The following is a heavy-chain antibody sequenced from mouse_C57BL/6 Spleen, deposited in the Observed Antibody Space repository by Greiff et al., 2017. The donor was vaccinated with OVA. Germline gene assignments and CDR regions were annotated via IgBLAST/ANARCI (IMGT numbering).Heavy chain of an antibody. V-gene: IGHV1-4*01. CDR2: INPSSGYT. CDR1: GYTFTSYT. CDR3: ARDDGYYLYVDV. Sequence: QVQLQQSGAELARPGASVKMSCKASGYTFTSYTMHWVKQRPGQGLEWIGYINPSSGYTKYNQKFKDKATLTADKSSSTAYMQLSSLTSEDSAVYYCARDDGYYLYVDVWGTGTTVTVSS. D-gene: IGHD2-3*01. J-gene: IGHJ1*03.